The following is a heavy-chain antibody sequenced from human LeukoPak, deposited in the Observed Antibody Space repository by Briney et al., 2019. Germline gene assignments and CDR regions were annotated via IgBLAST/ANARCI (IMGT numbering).Heavy chain of an antibody. D-gene: IGHD3-10*01. CDR1: GFTFSSYE. V-gene: IGHV3-48*03. J-gene: IGHJ4*02. CDR3: AQSGRFGELIDY. CDR2: ISSSGSTI. Sequence: PGGSLRLSCAASGFTFSSYEMNWVRQAPGKGLEWVSYISSSGSTIYYADSVKGRFTISRDNAKNTLYLQMNSLRAEDTAVYYCAQSGRFGELIDYWGQGTLVTVSS.